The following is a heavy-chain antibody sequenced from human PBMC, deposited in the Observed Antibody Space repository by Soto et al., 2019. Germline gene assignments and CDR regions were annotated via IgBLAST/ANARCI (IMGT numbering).Heavy chain of an antibody. D-gene: IGHD3-22*01. CDR3: ARRRITMIVVVFDAFDI. J-gene: IGHJ3*02. Sequence: QVQLQESGPGLVKPSGTLSLTCAVSGGSISSSYWWSWVRQPPGKALEWIGEIYHSGNTNYNPSLKSRVTISVDKSKNQFSLKLSSVTAADSAVYYCARRRITMIVVVFDAFDIWGQGTMVTVSS. CDR2: IYHSGNT. V-gene: IGHV4-4*02. CDR1: GGSISSSYW.